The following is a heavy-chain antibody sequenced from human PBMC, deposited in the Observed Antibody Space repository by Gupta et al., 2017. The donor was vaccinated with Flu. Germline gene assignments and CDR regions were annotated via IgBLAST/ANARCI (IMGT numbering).Heavy chain of an antibody. D-gene: IGHD3-10*01. CDR2: ISPSTAYK. CDR1: GFSFSDYS. J-gene: IGHJ6*03. V-gene: IGHV3-21*02. Sequence: DVQLVESGGGPVKPGGSLRLSCAASGFSFSDYSMNWVRQAPGRGLEWVSSISPSTAYKNYADSVEGRFTVSRDNAKSLLYLQMDSLRAEDTAVYFCARDSGPHYYKYYYMDVWGKGTTVTVSS. CDR3: ARDSGPHYYKYYYMDV.